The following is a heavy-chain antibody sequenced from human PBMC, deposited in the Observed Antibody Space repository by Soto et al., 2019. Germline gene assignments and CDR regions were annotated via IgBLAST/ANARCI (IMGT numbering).Heavy chain of an antibody. D-gene: IGHD3-22*01. CDR1: GFTFSSYA. Sequence: QPGGSLRLSCAASGFTFSSYAMSWVRQAPGKGLEWVSAISGSGGSTYYADSVKGRFTISRDNSKNTLYLQMNSLRAEDTAVYYCAKGFHYYDSSGYKTYFDYWGQGTLVTVSS. CDR3: AKGFHYYDSSGYKTYFDY. J-gene: IGHJ4*02. CDR2: ISGSGGST. V-gene: IGHV3-23*01.